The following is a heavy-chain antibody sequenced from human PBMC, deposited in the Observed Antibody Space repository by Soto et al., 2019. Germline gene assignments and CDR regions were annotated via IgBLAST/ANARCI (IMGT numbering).Heavy chain of an antibody. CDR2: INEDGSIT. Sequence: EVHLVESGGGLVQPGGSLRLSCAASGFSFSSHWMHWVRQGPGKGLVWVSRINEDGSITDYEDSVKGRFTVSRDNAKNTLYLQLNGLRGEDTGVYYCGRDAYSYASGGLDPWGQGTLVTVSS. V-gene: IGHV3-74*01. D-gene: IGHD2-15*01. J-gene: IGHJ3*01. CDR1: GFSFSSHW. CDR3: GRDAYSYASGGLDP.